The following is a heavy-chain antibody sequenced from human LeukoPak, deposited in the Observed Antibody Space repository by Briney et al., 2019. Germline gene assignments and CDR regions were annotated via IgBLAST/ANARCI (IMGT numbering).Heavy chain of an antibody. CDR3: ARHFYGSGTYYHFDY. CDR1: GYTFTSYD. CDR2: ISPYNGNT. Sequence: ASVTVSCKASGYTFTSYDINWVRQAPGQGPEWMGWISPYNGNTNYAQKLQGRATMTTDTSTSTAYMELRSLRSDDTAVYYCARHFYGSGTYYHFDYWGQGTLVTVSS. J-gene: IGHJ4*02. V-gene: IGHV1-18*01. D-gene: IGHD3-10*01.